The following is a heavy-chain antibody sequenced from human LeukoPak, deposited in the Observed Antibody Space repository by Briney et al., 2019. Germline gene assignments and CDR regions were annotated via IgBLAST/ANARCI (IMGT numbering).Heavy chain of an antibody. CDR1: GGSFSGYY. V-gene: IGHV4-34*01. J-gene: IGHJ2*01. D-gene: IGHD2-2*03. CDR2: INHSGST. CDR3: ARDGFWYFDL. Sequence: PSETLSLTCAVYGGSFSGYYWSWIRQPPGKGLEWIGEINHSGSTNYNPSLKSRVTMSVDTSKNQFSLKLSSVTAADTAVYYCARDGFWYFDLWGRGTLVTVSS.